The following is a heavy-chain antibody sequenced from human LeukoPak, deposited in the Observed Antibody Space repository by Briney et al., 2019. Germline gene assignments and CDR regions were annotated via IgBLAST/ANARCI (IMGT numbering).Heavy chain of an antibody. V-gene: IGHV4-34*01. CDR1: GGSFSGYY. CDR2: INHSGST. Sequence: SETLSLTCAVYGGSFSGYYWSWIRQPPGKGLEWIGEINHSGSTNYNPSLKSRVTISVDTSKNQFSLKLSSVTAADTAVYYCARDQGDGYYFDYWGQGTLVTVSS. CDR3: ARDQGDGYYFDY. D-gene: IGHD5-24*01. J-gene: IGHJ4*02.